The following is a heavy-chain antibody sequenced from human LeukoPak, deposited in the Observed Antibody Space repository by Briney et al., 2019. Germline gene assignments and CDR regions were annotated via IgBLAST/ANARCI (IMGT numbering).Heavy chain of an antibody. CDR1: GASFSDSY. D-gene: IGHD3-16*01. CDR2: INNSGST. Sequence: SETLSLTCAVYGASFSDSYWSWIRQSPETGLEWIGEINNSGSTSYNPSLNSRVIMSVDRSKNQFSLRPTSVTAADTAVYYCARGRYGPRLGNWGQGTLVTVSS. V-gene: IGHV4-34*01. J-gene: IGHJ4*02. CDR3: ARGRYGPRLGN.